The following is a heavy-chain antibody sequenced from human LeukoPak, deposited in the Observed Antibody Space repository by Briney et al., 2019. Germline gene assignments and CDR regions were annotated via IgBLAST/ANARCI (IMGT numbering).Heavy chain of an antibody. J-gene: IGHJ4*02. CDR3: ARVVNGYVDY. D-gene: IGHD2-8*01. CDR2: ISSSSSYI. Sequence: GGSLRLSCAASGFTFNTYEMHWVRQAPGKGLEWVSCISSSSSYIYYADSVKGRFTISRDNANNSLYLQMNSLRAEDTAVYFCARVVNGYVDYWGQGTLVTVSS. V-gene: IGHV3-21*01. CDR1: GFTFNTYE.